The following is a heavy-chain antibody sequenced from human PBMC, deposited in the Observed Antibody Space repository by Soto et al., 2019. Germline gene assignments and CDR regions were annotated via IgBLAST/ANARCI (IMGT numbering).Heavy chain of an antibody. CDR2: IHYSGTT. J-gene: IGHJ4*02. D-gene: IGHD6-13*01. V-gene: IGHV4-59*01. Sequence: PSETLSLTCTVSGGSMRNYFWTWIRQPPGKGLEWIGYIHYSGTTSFFPSYNPSLRSRVTISEDTSKNQFSLKLLSVTTADTAVYLCAAGEASSRNLDQHYLDFSGQGTPVTV. CDR3: AAGEASSRNLDQHYLDF. CDR1: GGSMRNYF.